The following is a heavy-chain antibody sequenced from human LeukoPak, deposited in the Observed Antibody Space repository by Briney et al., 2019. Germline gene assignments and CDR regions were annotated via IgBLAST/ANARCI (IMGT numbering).Heavy chain of an antibody. CDR3: PRVEGLTSGTYFIFDY. J-gene: IGHJ4*02. D-gene: IGHD1-1*01. V-gene: IGHV3-21*03. Sequence: GGSLRLSCRASGFTFNTYSMNWVRLAPGKGLEWVSSITSSSRYIYYASSVKGRFTISRDNSKNSLFLEMNSLRDEDTGVYFCPRVEGLTSGTYFIFDYWGQGTLVTVSS. CDR1: GFTFNTYS. CDR2: ITSSSRYI.